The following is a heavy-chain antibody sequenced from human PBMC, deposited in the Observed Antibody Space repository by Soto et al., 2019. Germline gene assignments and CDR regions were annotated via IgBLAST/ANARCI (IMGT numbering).Heavy chain of an antibody. J-gene: IGHJ4*02. CDR1: GYTFTSYY. Sequence: ASVKVSCKASGYTFTSYYMHWVRQAPGQGLEWMGIINPSGGSTSYAQKFQGRVTMTRDTSTSTVYMELSSLRSEDTAVYYCARGHCTNGVCYGSESVEATDFDYWGQGTLLTVS. CDR3: ARGHCTNGVCYGSESVEATDFDY. CDR2: INPSGGST. D-gene: IGHD2-8*01. V-gene: IGHV1-46*01.